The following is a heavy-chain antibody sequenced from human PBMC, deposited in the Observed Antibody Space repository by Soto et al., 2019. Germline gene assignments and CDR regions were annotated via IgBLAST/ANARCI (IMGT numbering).Heavy chain of an antibody. Sequence: QVQLVQSGAEVKKPGASVKVSCKTSGYTFSSYGVSWVRQAPGQGLEWMGWISVNNGNTKDAQKVQGRVTMTTDTSTSTAYMEQRSLISDDTAVYYCARDGNREVDVSQPLLPGGQGTLVTVSS. J-gene: IGHJ4*02. CDR3: ARDGNREVDVSQPLLP. CDR1: GYTFSSYG. V-gene: IGHV1-18*01. D-gene: IGHD2-15*01. CDR2: ISVNNGNT.